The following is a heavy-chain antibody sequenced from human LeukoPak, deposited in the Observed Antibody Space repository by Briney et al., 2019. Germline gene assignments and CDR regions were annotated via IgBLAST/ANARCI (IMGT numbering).Heavy chain of an antibody. D-gene: IGHD6-13*01. CDR1: GFTFNSYA. J-gene: IGHJ6*02. CDR2: ISYGGSNK. V-gene: IGHV3-30*04. Sequence: PGGSLRLSCAASGFTFNSYAMHWVRQAPGKGLEWVAVISYGGSNKYYADSVKGRFTISRDNSKNTLYLQMNSLRAEDTAVYYCARGQQLVAYDMDVWGQGTTVTVSS. CDR3: ARGQQLVAYDMDV.